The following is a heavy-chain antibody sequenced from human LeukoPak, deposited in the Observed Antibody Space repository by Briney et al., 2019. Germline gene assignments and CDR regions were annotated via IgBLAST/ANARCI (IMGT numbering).Heavy chain of an antibody. J-gene: IGHJ4*02. Sequence: GGSLRLSCAASGFTFSSYAMSWVRQAPGKGLEWVSGISGSGGSTYYADSVKGRFTISRDNSKNTLYLQMNSLRAEDTAAYYCAKTYYDFLSGYNYWGQGTLVTVSS. CDR1: GFTFSSYA. CDR3: AKTYYDFLSGYNY. D-gene: IGHD3-3*01. V-gene: IGHV3-23*01. CDR2: ISGSGGST.